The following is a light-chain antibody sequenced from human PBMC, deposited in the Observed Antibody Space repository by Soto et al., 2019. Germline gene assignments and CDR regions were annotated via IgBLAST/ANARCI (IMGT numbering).Light chain of an antibody. J-gene: IGKJ5*01. CDR1: QSVSGN. CDR3: QQRGNWPIT. Sequence: EIVLTQSPATLSLSPGERATLSCRVSQSVSGNLAWYQQKPGQAPRLVMYDASNSATGIPARFSGSGSGTDFTLTISSLETEDFAIYYCQQRGNWPITFGQGTRLEMK. V-gene: IGKV3-11*01. CDR2: DAS.